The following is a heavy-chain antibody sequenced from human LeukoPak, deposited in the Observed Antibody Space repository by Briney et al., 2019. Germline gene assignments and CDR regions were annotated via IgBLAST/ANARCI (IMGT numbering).Heavy chain of an antibody. CDR2: IHYSGST. Sequence: PSETLSLTCSVSRGSISGYYWSCIRQPPGKGLEWIGYIHYSGSTNYNPSLKSRVTVSVDTSKNQFSLKLSSVTAADTAVYYCPRDPIAVAWVYYHYGMDVWGQGITVTVSS. CDR3: PRDPIAVAWVYYHYGMDV. V-gene: IGHV4-59*12. J-gene: IGHJ6*02. CDR1: RGSISGYY. D-gene: IGHD6-19*01.